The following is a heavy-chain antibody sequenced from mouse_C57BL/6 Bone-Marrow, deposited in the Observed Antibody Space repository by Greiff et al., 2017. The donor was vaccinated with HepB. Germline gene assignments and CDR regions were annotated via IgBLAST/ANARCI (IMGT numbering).Heavy chain of an antibody. CDR1: GYTFTSYW. V-gene: IGHV1-77*01. CDR2: IGPGSGST. D-gene: IGHD2-3*01. CDR3: ARKRNGYSYAMDY. J-gene: IGHJ4*01. Sequence: QVQLQQPGAELVRPGSSVKLSCKASGYTFTSYWMDWVKQRPGQGLEWIGKIGPGSGSTYYNEKFKGKATLTADKSSSTAYMQLSSLTSEDSAVYFCARKRNGYSYAMDYWGQGTSVTVSS.